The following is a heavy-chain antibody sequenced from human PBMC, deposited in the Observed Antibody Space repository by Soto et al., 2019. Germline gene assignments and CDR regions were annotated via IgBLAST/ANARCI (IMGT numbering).Heavy chain of an antibody. CDR3: ARDMGGLASNYSYYYGMDV. D-gene: IGHD3-16*01. J-gene: IGHJ6*02. CDR1: GFTFSSYA. V-gene: IGHV3-30-3*01. CDR2: ISYDGSNK. Sequence: GGSLRLSCAAYGFTFSSYAMHWVRQAPGKGLEWVAVISYDGSNKYYADSVKGRFTISRDNFKNTLYLQMNSLRAEDTAVYYCARDMGGLASNYSYYYGMDVWGQGTTVTVSS.